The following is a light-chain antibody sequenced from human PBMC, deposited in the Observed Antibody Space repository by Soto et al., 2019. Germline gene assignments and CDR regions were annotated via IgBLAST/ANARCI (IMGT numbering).Light chain of an antibody. CDR1: QDISSW. Sequence: DIQMTQSPSSVSASVGDTVTITCRASQDISSWLAWFQQKPGRAPKLLLYAASSLQSGVPSRFSGSGSGADFTLTISSLQPQDFVTYYCQQAHSFPLTFGGGTKVEIK. CDR3: QQAHSFPLT. V-gene: IGKV1-12*01. CDR2: AAS. J-gene: IGKJ4*01.